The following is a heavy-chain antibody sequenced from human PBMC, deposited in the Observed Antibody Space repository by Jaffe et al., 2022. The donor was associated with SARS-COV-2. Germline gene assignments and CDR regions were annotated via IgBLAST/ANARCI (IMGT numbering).Heavy chain of an antibody. V-gene: IGHV4-59*13. CDR3: AREKDEPILKSRFDN. CDR1: GDSISTSY. Sequence: HLQESGPGLVKPSETLSLTCTVSGDSISTSYWGWIRQPPGKGLEWIGDVSDTGSTNYNPSLKSRVTISVDTSKSQVSLSLKSVSTADTAVYYCAREKDEPILKSRFDNWGQGTLVTVSS. J-gene: IGHJ4*02. CDR2: VSDTGST.